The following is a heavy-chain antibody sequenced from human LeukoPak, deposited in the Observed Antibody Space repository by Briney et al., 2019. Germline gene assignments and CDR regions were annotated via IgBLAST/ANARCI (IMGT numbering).Heavy chain of an antibody. CDR1: GGSICTYY. D-gene: IGHD3-3*01. Sequence: SETLSLTSTVSGGSICTYYWSWIPQPPGQGREWMGNIYYSGSTNYNPSLKSRATISLNTSNTQFSLKITSVTAADTAVYYGGTFWSGYGYWGQGTLVTVSS. CDR3: GTFWSGYGY. CDR2: IYYSGST. V-gene: IGHV4-59*01. J-gene: IGHJ4*02.